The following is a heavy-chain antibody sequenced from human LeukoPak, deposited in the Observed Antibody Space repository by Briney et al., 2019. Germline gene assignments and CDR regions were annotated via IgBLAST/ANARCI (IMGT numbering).Heavy chain of an antibody. D-gene: IGHD1-26*01. Sequence: GGSLRLSCAASGFTFSTSGMHWVRQPPGKGLEWVAVISHDGSNKYHADSVKGRFTISRDNSKNTLYLQMNNLRAEDTAVYYCATHLGSYFDYWGQGTLVTVSS. V-gene: IGHV3-30*03. CDR2: ISHDGSNK. J-gene: IGHJ4*02. CDR1: GFTFSTSG. CDR3: ATHLGSYFDY.